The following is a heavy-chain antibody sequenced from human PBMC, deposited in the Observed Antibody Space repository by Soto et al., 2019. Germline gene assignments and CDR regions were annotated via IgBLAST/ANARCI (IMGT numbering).Heavy chain of an antibody. J-gene: IGHJ4*02. V-gene: IGHV3-23*01. Sequence: EVHLLESGGGLVQPGGSLRLSCAASGYSFSSYSMSWVHQAPGMGLEWVSAISVSGGSTYYADSVRGRFTISRDNSKNTLSLQMTSLRAEDTAVYYCAKASSSNVYNFDSWGQGTLVTVSS. D-gene: IGHD1-1*01. CDR1: GYSFSSYS. CDR3: AKASSSNVYNFDS. CDR2: ISVSGGST.